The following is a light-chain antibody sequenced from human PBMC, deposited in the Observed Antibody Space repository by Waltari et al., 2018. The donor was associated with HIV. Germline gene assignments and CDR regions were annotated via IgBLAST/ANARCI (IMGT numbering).Light chain of an antibody. Sequence: QSVLTQPPSVSGAPGQRVTISCSGSVSNIALNSVNWYQHFPGTAPKLLIYNNNQRPSGVPDRFSGSKSGTSASLAISGLQSDDEADYYCAAWDDRLKGVFGGGTKLTVL. J-gene: IGLJ3*02. CDR3: AAWDDRLKGV. V-gene: IGLV1-44*01. CDR1: VSNIALNS. CDR2: NNN.